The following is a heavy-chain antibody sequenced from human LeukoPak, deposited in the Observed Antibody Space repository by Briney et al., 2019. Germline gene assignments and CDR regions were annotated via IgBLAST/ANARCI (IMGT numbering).Heavy chain of an antibody. J-gene: IGHJ4*02. V-gene: IGHV3-33*08. CDR1: GFAFSNYA. Sequence: PGGSLRLSCAASGFAFSNYAINWVRQAPGKGLDWVAVIWYDGSNQYYADSVKGRFTISRDNSKNMVYLQMNGLRAEDTAVYYCARDPGGKTDDSFDYWGQGNLVIVSS. CDR3: ARDPGGKTDDSFDY. D-gene: IGHD2-21*02. CDR2: IWYDGSNQ.